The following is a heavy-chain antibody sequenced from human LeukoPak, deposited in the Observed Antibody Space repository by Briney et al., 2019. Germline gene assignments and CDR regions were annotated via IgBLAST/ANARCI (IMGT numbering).Heavy chain of an antibody. D-gene: IGHD5-24*01. CDR2: ISSGSSHI. CDR1: GFTFSIHS. V-gene: IGHV3-21*01. Sequence: GGSLRLSCAASGFTFSIHSMSWVRQSPGKGLECFSSISSGSSHIYYADSMKGRFTISRDNAKNSLFLQMNSLRAEDTAVYYCARDFRTQLDGYSPPYHFDYWGQGALVTVSS. J-gene: IGHJ4*02. CDR3: ARDFRTQLDGYSPPYHFDY.